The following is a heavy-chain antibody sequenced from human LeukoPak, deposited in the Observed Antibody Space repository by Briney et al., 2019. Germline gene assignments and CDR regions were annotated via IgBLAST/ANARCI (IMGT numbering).Heavy chain of an antibody. Sequence: EASVKVSCKASGYTFTSYGISWVRQATGQGLEWMGWMNPNSGNTGYAQKFQGRVTMTRNTSISTAYMELSSLRSEDTAVYYCFTDFDWLLSGAFDIWGQGTMVTVSS. V-gene: IGHV1-8*02. D-gene: IGHD3-9*01. CDR3: FTDFDWLLSGAFDI. CDR2: MNPNSGNT. CDR1: GYTFTSYG. J-gene: IGHJ3*02.